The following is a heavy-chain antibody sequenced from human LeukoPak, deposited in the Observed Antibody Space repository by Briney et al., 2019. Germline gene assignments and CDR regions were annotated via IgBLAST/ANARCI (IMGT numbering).Heavy chain of an antibody. Sequence: GGSLRLSCAASGFTFSIYTMSWVRQAPGKGLEWVSSITSSSSSIYSADSVKGRLTISRDNAKNSLYLEMNSLRDEDTAVYYCARDLAWGAYWGQGTLVTVSS. J-gene: IGHJ4*02. CDR3: ARDLAWGAY. D-gene: IGHD4/OR15-4a*01. CDR2: ITSSSSSI. V-gene: IGHV3-21*01. CDR1: GFTFSIYT.